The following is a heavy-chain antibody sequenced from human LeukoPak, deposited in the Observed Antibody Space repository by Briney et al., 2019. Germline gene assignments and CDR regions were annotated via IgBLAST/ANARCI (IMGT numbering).Heavy chain of an antibody. CDR2: IKSDGSEK. Sequence: GGSLRLSCAASGFSFTTYWMFWVRQAPGKGLEWVATIKSDGSEKFYLDSVKGRFTISRDNTKKSLYLQMSSLRVEDTAVYYCAAGPGWVFEYLGQGNVVTVSS. D-gene: IGHD6-19*01. J-gene: IGHJ4*02. CDR1: GFSFTTYW. CDR3: AAGPGWVFEY. V-gene: IGHV3-7*01.